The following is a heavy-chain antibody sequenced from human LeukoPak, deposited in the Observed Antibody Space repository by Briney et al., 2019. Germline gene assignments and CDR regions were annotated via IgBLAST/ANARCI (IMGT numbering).Heavy chain of an antibody. CDR3: ARVGGYCSSVSNCYGDY. Sequence: GGSLRLSCAASGFTFSIYSMNWVRQAPGKGLEWVSCISSGGTNIYYADPVRGRITIYRDNAKTSLYTKMNSLRAEDTAVYYCARVGGYCSSVSNCYGDYWGQGTLVTVSS. V-gene: IGHV3-21*01. D-gene: IGHD2-2*03. J-gene: IGHJ4*02. CDR1: GFTFSIYS. CDR2: ISSGGTNI.